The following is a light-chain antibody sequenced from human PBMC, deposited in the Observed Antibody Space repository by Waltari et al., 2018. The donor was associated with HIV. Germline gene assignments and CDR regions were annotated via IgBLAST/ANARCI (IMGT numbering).Light chain of an antibody. CDR1: QSVSGTY. Sequence: EIVLTQSPGTLSLSPGERATLSCRASQSVSGTYLAWFQQRPGQAPRLLIYGASTRASGIPDRFSGSGSGTDFTLTISRLGPEDFAMYYCHQYSSSPWSFGQGTKVEI. CDR2: GAS. V-gene: IGKV3-20*01. CDR3: HQYSSSPWS. J-gene: IGKJ1*01.